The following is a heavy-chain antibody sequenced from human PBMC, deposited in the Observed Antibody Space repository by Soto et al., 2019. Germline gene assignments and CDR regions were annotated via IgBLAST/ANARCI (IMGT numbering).Heavy chain of an antibody. Sequence: SVKVSCKASGGTFSSYAISWVRQAPGQGLEWMGGIIPIFGTANYAQKFQGRVTITADESTSTAYMELSSLRSEDTAVYYCARGEVAATKGVFDYWGQGPLVTVSS. J-gene: IGHJ4*02. V-gene: IGHV1-69*13. D-gene: IGHD2-15*01. CDR1: GGTFSSYA. CDR3: ARGEVAATKGVFDY. CDR2: IIPIFGTA.